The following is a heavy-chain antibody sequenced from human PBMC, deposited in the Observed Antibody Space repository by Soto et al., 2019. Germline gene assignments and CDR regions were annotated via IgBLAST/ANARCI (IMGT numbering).Heavy chain of an antibody. D-gene: IGHD6-19*01. CDR3: ARDVVVAGKDYGMDV. CDR2: ISYDESNK. V-gene: IGHV3-30*03. Sequence: QVQLVESGGGVVQPGRSLRLSCAASGFTFSSYGMHWVRQAPGKGLEWVAVISYDESNKYYADSVKGRFTISRDNSKNTLYLHMNSLRAEDTAVYYCARDVVVAGKDYGMDVWGPGTTVTVSS. J-gene: IGHJ6*02. CDR1: GFTFSSYG.